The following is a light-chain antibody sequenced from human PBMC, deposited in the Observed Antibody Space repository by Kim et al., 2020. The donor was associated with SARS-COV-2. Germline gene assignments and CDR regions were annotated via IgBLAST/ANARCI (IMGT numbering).Light chain of an antibody. Sequence: VSPGDRATLSCRASQGVSSYLAWYQQKPGQAPRLLIYDASNRATGIPARFSGSGSGTDFTLTISSLEPEDFAVYYCQQRSNWPPTFGGGTKVDIK. CDR1: QGVSSY. CDR2: DAS. CDR3: QQRSNWPPT. V-gene: IGKV3-11*01. J-gene: IGKJ4*01.